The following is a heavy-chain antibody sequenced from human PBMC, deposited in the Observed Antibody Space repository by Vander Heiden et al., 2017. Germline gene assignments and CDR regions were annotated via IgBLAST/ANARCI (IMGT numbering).Heavy chain of an antibody. CDR3: ARDATILRFLEWGDGMDV. CDR2: IWYDGSNK. J-gene: IGHJ6*02. V-gene: IGHV3-33*01. Sequence: QVQLVESGGGVVQPGRSLRLSCPASGFTFSSYGRHWVRQAPGKGLEWVAVIWYDGSNKYYADSVKGRFTISRDNSKNTLYLQMNSLRAEDTAVYYCARDATILRFLEWGDGMDVWGQGTTVTVSS. CDR1: GFTFSSYG. D-gene: IGHD3-3*01.